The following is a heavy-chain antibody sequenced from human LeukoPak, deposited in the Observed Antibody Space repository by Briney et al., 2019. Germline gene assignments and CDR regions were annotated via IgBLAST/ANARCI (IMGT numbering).Heavy chain of an antibody. J-gene: IGHJ3*02. D-gene: IGHD3-16*01. Sequence: ASVKVSCKVSGYTLTELSMHWVRQAPGKGLEWMGGFDPEDGETIYAQKFQGRVTMTEDTSTDTAYMELSSLRSEDTAVYYCATWGLRLGELYDRGQRGAFDIWGQGTMVTVSS. CDR2: FDPEDGET. CDR3: ATWGLRLGELYDRGQRGAFDI. CDR1: GYTLTELS. V-gene: IGHV1-24*01.